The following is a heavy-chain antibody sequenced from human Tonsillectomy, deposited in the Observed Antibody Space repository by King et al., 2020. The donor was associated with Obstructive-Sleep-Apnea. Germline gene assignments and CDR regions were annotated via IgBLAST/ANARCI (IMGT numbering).Heavy chain of an antibody. Sequence: VQLVESGAEVKKPGESLRISCKGSGYSFTSYWIFWVRQMPGKGLEWMGSFDPSDSYTNYSPSFQGHVTFSTDKSISTAYLQWRSLKASDTAMYYRATSPNHYDSGAYSPYWGQGTLVTVSS. J-gene: IGHJ4*02. CDR3: ATSPNHYDSGAYSPY. CDR1: GYSFTSYW. CDR2: FDPSDSYT. D-gene: IGHD3-22*01. V-gene: IGHV5-10-1*01.